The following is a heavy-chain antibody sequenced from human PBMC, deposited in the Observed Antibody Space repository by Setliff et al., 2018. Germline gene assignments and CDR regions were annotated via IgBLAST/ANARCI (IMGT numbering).Heavy chain of an antibody. CDR2: ISADNGKT. Sequence: ASVKVSCKASGYTFTSFDISWVRQAPGQGLEWMGWISADNGKTSFAQKYQGRVTMTTDTSTSTVYMELRSLRSDDTAVYFCARARLTGGYFNSLSAFDIWGRGTMVTVSS. D-gene: IGHD3-10*01. J-gene: IGHJ3*02. CDR3: ARARLTGGYFNSLSAFDI. CDR1: GYTFTSFD. V-gene: IGHV1-18*01.